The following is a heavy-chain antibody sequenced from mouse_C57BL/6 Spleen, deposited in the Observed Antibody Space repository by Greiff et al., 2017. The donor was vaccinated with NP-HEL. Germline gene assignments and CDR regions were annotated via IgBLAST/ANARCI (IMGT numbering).Heavy chain of an antibody. J-gene: IGHJ3*01. CDR1: GYTFTSYW. Sequence: QVQLQQPGAELVKPGASVKLSCKASGYTFTSYWMQWVKQRPGQGLEWIGEIYPSDSYTNYNQKFKGKATLTVDTSSSTAYMQLSSLTSEDSAVYYCARAVYYGSSCGLAYWGQGTMVTVSA. D-gene: IGHD1-1*01. V-gene: IGHV1-50*01. CDR2: IYPSDSYT. CDR3: ARAVYYGSSCGLAY.